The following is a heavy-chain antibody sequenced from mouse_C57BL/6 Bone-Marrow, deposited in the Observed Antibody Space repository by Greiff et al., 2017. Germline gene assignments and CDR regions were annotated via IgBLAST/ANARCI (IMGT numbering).Heavy chain of an antibody. D-gene: IGHD1-1*01. J-gene: IGHJ2*01. CDR1: GYTFTSHW. CDR3: ARCDYGSSCGRYFDY. CDR2: IFPGSGST. Sequence: VQLQQSGPELVRPGASVKISCKASGYTFTSHWMHWVRQRPGQGLEWIGEIFPGSGSTYYNEKFKGKATLTVDTSSSTAYMPLSSLTSEDSAVYFCARCDYGSSCGRYFDYWGQGTTLTVST. V-gene: IGHV1-56*01.